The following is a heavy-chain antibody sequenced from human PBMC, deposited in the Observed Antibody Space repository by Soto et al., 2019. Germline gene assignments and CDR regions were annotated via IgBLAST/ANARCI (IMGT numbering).Heavy chain of an antibody. D-gene: IGHD3-22*01. Sequence: PSETLSLTCTVSGGSISSSSYYWGWIRQPPGKGLEWIGSIYYSGSTYYNPSLKSRVTISVDTSKNQFSLKLSSVTAADTAVYYCARQGITIIVVVMNAFDIWGQGTMITVS. CDR2: IYYSGST. CDR3: ARQGITIIVVVMNAFDI. V-gene: IGHV4-39*01. CDR1: GGSISSSSYY. J-gene: IGHJ3*02.